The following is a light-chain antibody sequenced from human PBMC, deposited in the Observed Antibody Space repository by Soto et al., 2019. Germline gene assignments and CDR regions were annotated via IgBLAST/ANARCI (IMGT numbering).Light chain of an antibody. J-gene: IGKJ4*01. CDR3: QQRFSWPPT. CDR1: QSVSRY. V-gene: IGKV3-11*01. Sequence: EIGLTQSPATLSLSPGDRATLSRRASQSVSRYLAWYQQKPGQAPRLLIHDTSTRATGVPDTFSGSGSGTEFTLTISSLEPEDSAMYCCQQRFSWPPTFGGGTHVEIK. CDR2: DTS.